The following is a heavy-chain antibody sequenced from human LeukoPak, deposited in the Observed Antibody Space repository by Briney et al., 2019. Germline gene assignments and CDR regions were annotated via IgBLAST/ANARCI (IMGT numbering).Heavy chain of an antibody. CDR2: IYTSGST. CDR1: GGSISSYY. V-gene: IGHV4-4*07. J-gene: IGHJ5*02. Sequence: SETLSLTCTVSGGSISSYYWSWIRQPAGKGLEWIGRIYTSGSTNYNPSLKSRVTMSVVTSKNQFSLKLSSVTAADTAVYYCARGITRAGWFDPWGQGTLVTVSS. D-gene: IGHD3-10*01. CDR3: ARGITRAGWFDP.